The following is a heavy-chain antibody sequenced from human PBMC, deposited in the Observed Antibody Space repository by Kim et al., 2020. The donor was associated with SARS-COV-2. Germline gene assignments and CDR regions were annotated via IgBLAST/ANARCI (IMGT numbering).Heavy chain of an antibody. CDR1: GFIFSAYT. Sequence: GGSLRLSCAAYGFIFSAYTMHWVRQAPGRGLQWVASVSSGSHYLYYADSVRGRFTISRDNAKNSLYLQMNCLRAEDTAVYYCAGDVIGATLAFDLWGQGTMVTVSS. V-gene: IGHV3-21*06. D-gene: IGHD1-26*01. CDR2: VSSGSHYL. J-gene: IGHJ3*01. CDR3: AGDVIGATLAFDL.